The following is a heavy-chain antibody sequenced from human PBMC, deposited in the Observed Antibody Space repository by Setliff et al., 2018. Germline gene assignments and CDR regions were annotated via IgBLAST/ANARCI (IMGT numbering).Heavy chain of an antibody. Sequence: LSLTCAVYGDSFSDYYWSWVRQAPGKGLEWLASINPDASEKYYVDSVKGRFTISRDDARNSMYLQMDSLRVEDTAVYYCFGAGTCSYWGQGTLVTVSS. CDR3: FGAGTCSY. CDR1: GDSFSDYY. D-gene: IGHD3-10*01. J-gene: IGHJ4*02. CDR2: INPDASEK. V-gene: IGHV3-7*01.